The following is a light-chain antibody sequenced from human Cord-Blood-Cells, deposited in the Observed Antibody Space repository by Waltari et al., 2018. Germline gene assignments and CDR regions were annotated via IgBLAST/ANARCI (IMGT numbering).Light chain of an antibody. J-gene: IGLJ2*01. V-gene: IGLV2-23*01. CDR1: SSDVGSYNL. CDR2: EGS. CDR3: CSYAGSVV. Sequence: QSALTQPASVSGSPGQSITISCTGTSSDVGSYNLVSWYQQHTGKAPKLMIYEGSKRPSGVSIRFSGSKSGNTASLTISGLQAEDEADYYCCSYAGSVVFGGGTKLTVL.